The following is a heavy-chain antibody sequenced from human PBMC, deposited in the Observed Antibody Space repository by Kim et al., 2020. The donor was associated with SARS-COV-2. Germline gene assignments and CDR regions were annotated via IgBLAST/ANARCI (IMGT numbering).Heavy chain of an antibody. CDR3: AREVSGGYSYHRTYYFDY. D-gene: IGHD5-18*01. V-gene: IGHV4-34*01. Sequence: SETLSLTCAVYGGSFSGYYWSWIRQPPGKGLEWIGEINHSGSTNYNPSLKSRVTISVDTSKNQFSLKLSSVTAADTAVYYCAREVSGGYSYHRTYYFDYWGQGTLVTVSS. CDR2: INHSGST. CDR1: GGSFSGYY. J-gene: IGHJ4*02.